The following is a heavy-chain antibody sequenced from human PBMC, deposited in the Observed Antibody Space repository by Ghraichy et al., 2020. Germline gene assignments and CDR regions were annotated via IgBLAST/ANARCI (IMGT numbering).Heavy chain of an antibody. CDR2: ISGSGGST. V-gene: IGHV3-23*01. CDR1: GFTFSSYA. Sequence: SCAASGFTFSSYAMSWVRQAPGKGLEWVSAISGSGGSTYYADSVKGRFTISRDNSKNTLYLQMNSLRAEDTAVYYCAKVGTGPRLLDAFDIWGQGTMVTVSS. J-gene: IGHJ3*02. D-gene: IGHD3-22*01. CDR3: AKVGTGPRLLDAFDI.